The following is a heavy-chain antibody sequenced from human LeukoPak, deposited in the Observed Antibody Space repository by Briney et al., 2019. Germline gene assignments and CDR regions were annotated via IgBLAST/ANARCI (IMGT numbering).Heavy chain of an antibody. Sequence: GGSLRLSCAASGFTFSSYAFNWVRQAPGKGLEWVSYISHRGTIYYADSVRGRFTISRDNSKNTLYLQMNSLRAEDTAVYYCAKFTARAAGFDYWGQGTLVTVSS. CDR3: AKFTARAAGFDY. CDR2: ISHRGTI. J-gene: IGHJ4*02. D-gene: IGHD6-6*01. CDR1: GFTFSSYA. V-gene: IGHV3-23*01.